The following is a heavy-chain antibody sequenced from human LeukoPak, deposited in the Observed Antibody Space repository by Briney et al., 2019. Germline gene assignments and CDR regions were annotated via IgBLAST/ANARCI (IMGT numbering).Heavy chain of an antibody. V-gene: IGHV3-74*01. CDR3: ARVGVIGFEY. J-gene: IGHJ4*02. Sequence: GGSLRLSCAASGFTFSTYWMHWVRQTPGKGLVWVSRINGDGSSTTYADSVKGRSTISRDNAKNTLYLQMNSLRAEDTAVYYCARVGVIGFEYWGQGTLVTVSS. D-gene: IGHD3-10*01. CDR1: GFTFSTYW. CDR2: INGDGSST.